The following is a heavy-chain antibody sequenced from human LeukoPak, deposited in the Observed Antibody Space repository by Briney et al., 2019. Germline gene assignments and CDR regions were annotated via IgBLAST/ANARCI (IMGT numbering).Heavy chain of an antibody. V-gene: IGHV3-33*06. J-gene: IGHJ4*02. CDR2: IWYDGSNK. Sequence: GGSLRLSCAASGFTFSSYSMNWVRQAPGKGLEWVAVIWYDGSNKYYTDSVKGRFTISRDNSKDTLYLQMNSLRAEDTAVYYCAKDGSSSPPGGYFDYWGQGTLVTVSS. CDR3: AKDGSSSPPGGYFDY. CDR1: GFTFSSYS. D-gene: IGHD6-13*01.